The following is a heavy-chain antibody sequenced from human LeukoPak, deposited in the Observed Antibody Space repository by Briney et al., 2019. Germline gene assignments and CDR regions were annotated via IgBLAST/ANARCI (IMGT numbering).Heavy chain of an antibody. Sequence: TSETLSLTCAVYGGSFSGYYWSWIRQPPGKGQEWIGEINHSGSTNYNPSLKSRVTISVDTSKNQFSLKLSSVTAADTAVYYCARVVNYRGDDYWGQGTLVTVSS. D-gene: IGHD1-7*01. V-gene: IGHV4-34*01. CDR1: GGSFSGYY. CDR3: ARVVNYRGDDY. CDR2: INHSGST. J-gene: IGHJ4*02.